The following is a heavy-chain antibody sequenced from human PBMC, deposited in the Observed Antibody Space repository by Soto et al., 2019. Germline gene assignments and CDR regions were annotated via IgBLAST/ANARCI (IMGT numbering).Heavy chain of an antibody. V-gene: IGHV1-8*01. Sequence: PSVKVSCKASGYIFTSYDVNWVRQATGQGLEWMGWMNLNSGNTGYAQKFQGRVTMTRNTSISTAYMELSSLRSEDTAVYYCARGTEYDFSSDPPFYYYYMDVWGKGTTVTVSS. CDR3: ARGTEYDFSSDPPFYYYYMDV. D-gene: IGHD3-3*01. J-gene: IGHJ6*03. CDR1: GYIFTSYD. CDR2: MNLNSGNT.